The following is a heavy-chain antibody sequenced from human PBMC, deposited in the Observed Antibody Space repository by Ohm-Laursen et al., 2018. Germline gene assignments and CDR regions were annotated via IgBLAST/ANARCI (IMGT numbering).Heavy chain of an antibody. D-gene: IGHD2-8*01. CDR3: ASRQCTDGVCPISN. V-gene: IGHV3-21*01. Sequence: SLRLSCTASGFTLSSFSMNWVRQAPGKGLEWVSSISSSGNAIYYADSVKGRFTISRDSAKNSLYLQMNSLRAEDTALYYCASRQCTDGVCPISNWGQGTLVTVSS. CDR1: GFTLSSFS. J-gene: IGHJ4*02. CDR2: ISSSGNAI.